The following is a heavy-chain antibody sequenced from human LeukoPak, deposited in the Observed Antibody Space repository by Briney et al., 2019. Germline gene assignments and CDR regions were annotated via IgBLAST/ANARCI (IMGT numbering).Heavy chain of an antibody. J-gene: IGHJ6*02. Sequence: GGSLRLPCAASGFTFSTYAMQWVRQAPGKGLEWVAVISNDGNDKYYADSVKGRFTISRDNSKNTLYLQMNSLRLEDTAVYYCARDSAITIFFSPLMDVWGQGTTVTVSS. V-gene: IGHV3-30*04. CDR1: GFTFSTYA. CDR2: ISNDGNDK. D-gene: IGHD3-9*01. CDR3: ARDSAITIFFSPLMDV.